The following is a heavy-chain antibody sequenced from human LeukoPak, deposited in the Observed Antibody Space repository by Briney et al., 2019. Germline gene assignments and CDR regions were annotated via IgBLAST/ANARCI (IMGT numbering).Heavy chain of an antibody. V-gene: IGHV1-69*13. CDR2: IIPIFGTA. CDR3: SWWFGELFYRESYFDY. CDR1: GGTFSSYA. J-gene: IGHJ4*02. D-gene: IGHD3-10*01. Sequence: SVKVSCKASGGTFSSYAISWVRQAPGQGLEWMGGIIPIFGTANYAQKFQGRVTITADESTSTAYMELSSLRSEDTAVYYCSWWFGELFYRESYFDYWGQGTLVTVSS.